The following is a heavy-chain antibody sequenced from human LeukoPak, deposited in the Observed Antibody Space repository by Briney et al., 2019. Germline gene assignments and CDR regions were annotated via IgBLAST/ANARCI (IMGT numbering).Heavy chain of an antibody. V-gene: IGHV3-30-3*01. J-gene: IGHJ3*02. D-gene: IGHD4-23*01. CDR3: AKGRNYGDNLDAFDI. Sequence: GGSLRLSCAGSGFSFSYYVMHWVRQAPGKGLEWVALIATDGGERYYADSVKGRFTISRDNSKNTLYVQMNSLRAEDTAVYYCAKGRNYGDNLDAFDIWGQGTMVTVSS. CDR2: IATDGGER. CDR1: GFSFSYYV.